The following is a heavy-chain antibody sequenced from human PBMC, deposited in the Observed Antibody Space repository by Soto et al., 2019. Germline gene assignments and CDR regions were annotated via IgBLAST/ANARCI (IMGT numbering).Heavy chain of an antibody. D-gene: IGHD2-2*01. V-gene: IGHV1-3*01. Sequence: ASVKVSCKASGYTFTSYAMHWVRQAPGQRLEWMGWINAGNGNTKYSQKFQGRVTITRDTSASTAYMELSSLRSEDTAVYYCASGLWGYCSSTSCRNLYYFDYWGQGTLVTVSS. CDR2: INAGNGNT. CDR3: ASGLWGYCSSTSCRNLYYFDY. CDR1: GYTFTSYA. J-gene: IGHJ4*02.